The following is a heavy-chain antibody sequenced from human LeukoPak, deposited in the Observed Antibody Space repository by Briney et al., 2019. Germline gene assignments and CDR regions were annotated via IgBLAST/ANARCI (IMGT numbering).Heavy chain of an antibody. Sequence: ASVKVSCKASGYTFTGYYMHWVRQAPGQGLEWMGWINPNSGGTNYAQKFQGRVTMTRDTSISTAYMELSSLRSEDTAVYYCARALIVVVIADLDYWGQGTLVTVSS. CDR3: ARALIVVVIADLDY. CDR2: INPNSGGT. J-gene: IGHJ4*02. V-gene: IGHV1-2*02. D-gene: IGHD2-21*01. CDR1: GYTFTGYY.